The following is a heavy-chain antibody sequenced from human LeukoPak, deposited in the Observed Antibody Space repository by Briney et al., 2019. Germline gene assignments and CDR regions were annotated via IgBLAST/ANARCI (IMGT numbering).Heavy chain of an antibody. J-gene: IGHJ4*02. D-gene: IGHD4-17*01. V-gene: IGHV3-66*01. CDR1: GLTFGDYA. CDR2: LYSGGST. CDR3: ARATVY. Sequence: GGSLRLSCTTSGLTFGDYAMNWFRQAPGKGLEWVSVLYSGGSTYYADSVKGRFTISRDNSKNTLYLQMNSLRAEDTAVYYCARATVYWGQGTLVTVSP.